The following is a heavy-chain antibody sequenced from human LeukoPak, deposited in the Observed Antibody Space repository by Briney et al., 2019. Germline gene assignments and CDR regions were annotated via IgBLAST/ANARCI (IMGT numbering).Heavy chain of an antibody. CDR1: GGSFSGYY. CDR3: ARGVRGVIPPHFEP. J-gene: IGHJ5*02. Sequence: PSETLSLTCAVYGGSFSGYYWSWIRQPPGKGLEWIGEINHSGSTNYNPSLKSRVTISVDTSKNQFSLKLSSVTAADTAVYYCARGVRGVIPPHFEPWGQGTLVTVSS. V-gene: IGHV4-34*01. CDR2: INHSGST. D-gene: IGHD3-10*01.